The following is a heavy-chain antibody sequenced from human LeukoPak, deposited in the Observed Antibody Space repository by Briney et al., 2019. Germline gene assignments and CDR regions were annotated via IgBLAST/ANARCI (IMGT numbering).Heavy chain of an antibody. CDR3: ARDRGFDVVVPAALDY. D-gene: IGHD2-2*01. CDR2: ISYDGSNK. J-gene: IGHJ4*02. V-gene: IGHV3-30-3*01. Sequence: GGSLRLSCVASGFTFSNYWMHWVRQAPGKGLEWVAVISYDGSNKYYADSVKGRFTISRDNSKNTLYLQMNSLRAEDTAVYYCARDRGFDVVVPAALDYWGQGTLVTVSS. CDR1: GFTFSNYW.